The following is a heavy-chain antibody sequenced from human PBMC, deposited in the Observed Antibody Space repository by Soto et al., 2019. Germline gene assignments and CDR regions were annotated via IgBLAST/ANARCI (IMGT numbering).Heavy chain of an antibody. D-gene: IGHD3-9*01. CDR3: AKDRQYFDWLSPCMDV. CDR1: GFTFSSYA. V-gene: IGHV3-23*01. J-gene: IGHJ6*02. CDR2: ISGTGGST. Sequence: EVQLLESGGNLVQPGGSLRLSCAASGFTFSSYAMSWVRQAPGKGLEWVSAISGTGGSTYYADSVKGRFTISRDNSKNMMYLQMNRLRAEDTAVYYCAKDRQYFDWLSPCMDVWGQGTTVTVSS.